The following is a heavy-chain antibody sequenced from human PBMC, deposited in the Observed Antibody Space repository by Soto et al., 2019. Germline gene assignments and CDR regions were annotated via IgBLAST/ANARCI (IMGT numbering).Heavy chain of an antibody. Sequence: PTLVNPTQTLTLTCTFSGFSLSTSGVGVGWIRQPPGKALEWLAVIYWDDDKGYSPSLKNRLTITKDTSKNQVVLTMTNMDPVDTATYYCAHTVGLVVVTSEDDYFQHWGQGTQVTVSS. J-gene: IGHJ1*01. D-gene: IGHD2-15*01. V-gene: IGHV2-5*02. CDR2: IYWDDDK. CDR3: AHTVGLVVVTSEDDYFQH. CDR1: GFSLSTSGVG.